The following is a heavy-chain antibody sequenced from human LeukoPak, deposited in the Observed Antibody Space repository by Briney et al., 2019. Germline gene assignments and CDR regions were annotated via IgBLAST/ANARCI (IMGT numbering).Heavy chain of an antibody. CDR1: GFIFSKDE. Sequence: PGGSLRLSCAASGFIFSKDEMNWVRQSPGKGLEWVAYISSNGNGIYYAVSVKGRFTISRDNTKNSLDLQMNSLRAEDTAVYYCARVKEASAFDIWGHGTMVTVSS. CDR3: ARVKEASAFDI. J-gene: IGHJ3*02. CDR2: ISSNGNGI. V-gene: IGHV3-48*03. D-gene: IGHD5-12*01.